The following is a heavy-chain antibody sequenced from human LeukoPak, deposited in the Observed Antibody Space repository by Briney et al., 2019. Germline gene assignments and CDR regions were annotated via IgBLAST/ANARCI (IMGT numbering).Heavy chain of an antibody. CDR1: GFTFSSYA. Sequence: GGSLRLSCAASGFTFSSYAMHWVRQAPGKGLEWVAVISYDGSNKYYADSVKGRFTISRDNSMNTLYLQMNSLRAEDTAVYYCARDLPAGTHFDYWGQGTLVTVSS. J-gene: IGHJ4*02. CDR2: ISYDGSNK. V-gene: IGHV3-30-3*01. CDR3: ARDLPAGTHFDY. D-gene: IGHD6-13*01.